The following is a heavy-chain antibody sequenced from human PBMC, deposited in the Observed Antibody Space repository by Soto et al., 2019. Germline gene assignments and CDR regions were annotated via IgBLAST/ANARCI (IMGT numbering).Heavy chain of an antibody. CDR1: GYTFTGYY. J-gene: IGHJ6*02. V-gene: IGHV1-2*04. CDR3: ARGRVKYGSGSYFIFDYYYYGMDV. Sequence: GASVKVSCKASGYTFTGYYMHWVRQAPGQGLEWMGWINPNSGGTNYAQKFQGWVTMTRDTSISTAYMELSRLRSDDTAVYYCARGRVKYGSGSYFIFDYYYYGMDVWGQGTTVTVSS. D-gene: IGHD3-10*01. CDR2: INPNSGGT.